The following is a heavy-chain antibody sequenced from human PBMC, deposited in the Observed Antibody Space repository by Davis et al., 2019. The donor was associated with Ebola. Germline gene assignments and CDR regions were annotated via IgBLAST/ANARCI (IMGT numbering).Heavy chain of an antibody. V-gene: IGHV3-30*03. CDR3: AEIYWVRYGMDV. CDR1: GFTFSSYG. Sequence: GESLKISCAASGFTFSSYGMHWVRQAQGKGLEWVAVISYDGSNKYYADSVMGRFTISRDNSQNTLSLQMNSLRAEDTAVYYCAEIYWVRYGMDVWGQGTTVTVSS. D-gene: IGHD2-8*02. CDR2: ISYDGSNK. J-gene: IGHJ6*02.